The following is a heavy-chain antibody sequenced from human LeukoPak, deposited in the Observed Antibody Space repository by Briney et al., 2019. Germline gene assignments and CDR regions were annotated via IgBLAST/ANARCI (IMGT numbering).Heavy chain of an antibody. CDR3: ARAITIGGLFDY. V-gene: IGHV4-38-2*02. CDR2: IYHSGST. Sequence: PSETLSLTCTVSGGSISSYYWSWIRQPPGKGLEWIGSIYHSGSTYYNPSLKSRVTISVDTSKNQFSLKLSSVTAADTAVYYCARAITIGGLFDYWGQGTLVTVSS. CDR1: GGSISSYY. D-gene: IGHD3-16*01. J-gene: IGHJ4*02.